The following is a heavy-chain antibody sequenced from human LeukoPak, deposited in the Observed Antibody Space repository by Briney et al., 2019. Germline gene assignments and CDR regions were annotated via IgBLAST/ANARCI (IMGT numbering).Heavy chain of an antibody. D-gene: IGHD3-22*01. V-gene: IGHV4-38-2*02. Sequence: SETLSLTCTVSGYSISSGYYWGWIRQPPGKGLEWIGSIYHSGSTYYNPSLKSRVTISVDASKNQFSLKLSSVTAADTAVYYCARDDSGYYLGFDYWGQGTLVTVSS. J-gene: IGHJ4*02. CDR1: GYSISSGYY. CDR3: ARDDSGYYLGFDY. CDR2: IYHSGST.